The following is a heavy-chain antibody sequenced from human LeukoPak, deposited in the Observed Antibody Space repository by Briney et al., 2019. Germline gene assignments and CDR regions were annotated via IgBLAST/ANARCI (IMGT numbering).Heavy chain of an antibody. D-gene: IGHD2-15*01. CDR3: ARDGQALRIDSGRPADFDY. Sequence: GGSLRLSCAASGFTFDDYGMSWVRQAPGKGLEWVSGINWNGGSTGYADSVKGRFTISRDNAKNSLYLQMNSLRAEDTALYYCARDGQALRIDSGRPADFDYWGQGTLVTVSS. J-gene: IGHJ4*02. CDR2: INWNGGST. V-gene: IGHV3-20*04. CDR1: GFTFDDYG.